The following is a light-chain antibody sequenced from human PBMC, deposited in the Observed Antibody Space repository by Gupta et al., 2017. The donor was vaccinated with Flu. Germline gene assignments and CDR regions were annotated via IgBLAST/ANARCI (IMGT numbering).Light chain of an antibody. CDR1: QSVSSSY. V-gene: IGKV3-20*01. CDR3: QQYGSSPGT. Sequence: EIVLTQSPGTLSLSQGERATLSCRASQSVSSSYLAWYQQKPGQAPRLLIYGASSRATGIPDRFSGSVSGTDVTLTISRLEPEDFAVYYCQQYGSSPGTFGQGTKVEIK. J-gene: IGKJ1*01. CDR2: GAS.